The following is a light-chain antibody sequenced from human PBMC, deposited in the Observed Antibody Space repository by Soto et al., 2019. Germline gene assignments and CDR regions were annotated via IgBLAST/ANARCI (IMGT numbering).Light chain of an antibody. Sequence: QSALTQPPSASGSPGQSVTIPCTGTSSDVGGYNYVSWYQQHPGKAPKLMISEVSKRPSGVPDRFSGSKSGNTASLTVSGLQAEDEADYYCCSYAGSNNYVFGTGTKLTVL. CDR2: EVS. V-gene: IGLV2-8*01. CDR3: CSYAGSNNYV. CDR1: SSDVGGYNY. J-gene: IGLJ1*01.